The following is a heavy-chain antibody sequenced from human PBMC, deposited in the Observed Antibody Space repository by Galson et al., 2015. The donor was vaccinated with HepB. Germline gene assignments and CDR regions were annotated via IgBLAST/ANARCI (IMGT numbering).Heavy chain of an antibody. J-gene: IGHJ4*02. CDR2: INPSGGST. D-gene: IGHD1-26*01. CDR1: GYTFTSYY. Sequence: SVKVSCKASGYTFTSYYMHWVRQAPGQGLEWMGIINPSGGSTSYAQKFQGRVTMTRDTSTSTVYMELSSLRSEDTAVYYCARDPAIVGATIGYYFDYWGQGTLVTVSS. CDR3: ARDPAIVGATIGYYFDY. V-gene: IGHV1-46*01.